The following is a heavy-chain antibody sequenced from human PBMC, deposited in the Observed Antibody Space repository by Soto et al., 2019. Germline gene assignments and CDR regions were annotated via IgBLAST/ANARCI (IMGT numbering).Heavy chain of an antibody. V-gene: IGHV4-39*01. D-gene: IGHD5-18*01. CDR1: GCSISSSSYY. CDR3: ASSRIQLWIGYFDY. J-gene: IGHJ4*02. Sequence: SETLSLTCTVSGCSISSSSYYWGWIRQPPGKGLEWIGSVYESGSIYYNPSLKGRATISEDTSRNQFFLRLNSVTAADTAVYYCASSRIQLWIGYFDYWGQGTLVTVSS. CDR2: VYESGSI.